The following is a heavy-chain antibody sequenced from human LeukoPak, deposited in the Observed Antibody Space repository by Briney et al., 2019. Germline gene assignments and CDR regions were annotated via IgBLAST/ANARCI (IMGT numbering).Heavy chain of an antibody. Sequence: GRSLRLSCAASGFTLSSYGMHWVRQAPGKGLEWVAVISYDGSNKYYADSVKGRFTISRDNSRNTLYLQMNSLKAEDTAVYYCAKDDVGSNGNCFDPWGQGTLVTVSS. CDR1: GFTLSSYG. V-gene: IGHV3-30*18. CDR2: ISYDGSNK. CDR3: AKDDVGSNGNCFDP. D-gene: IGHD1-26*01. J-gene: IGHJ5*02.